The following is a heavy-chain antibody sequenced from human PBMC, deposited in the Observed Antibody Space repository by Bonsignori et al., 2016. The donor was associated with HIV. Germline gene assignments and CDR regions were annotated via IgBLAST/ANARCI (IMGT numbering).Heavy chain of an antibody. Sequence: SVKVSCKTSGGTFGSYAITWVRQAPGQGLEWMGGIIPILGKTTYAQKFQGRLTIIADKSTTTAYMELSSLRSEDTAVYYCARDSEGRRFENYYYYMDVWGKGTTVTVSS. D-gene: IGHD3-3*01. V-gene: IGHV1-69*10. J-gene: IGHJ6*03. CDR1: GGTFGSYA. CDR3: ARDSEGRRFENYYYYMDV. CDR2: IIPILGKT.